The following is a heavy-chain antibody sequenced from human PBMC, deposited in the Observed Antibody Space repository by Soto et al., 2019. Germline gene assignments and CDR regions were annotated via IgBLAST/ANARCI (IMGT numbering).Heavy chain of an antibody. CDR1: GGSISSYY. CDR2: IYYSGST. Sequence: PSETLSLTCTVSGGSISSYYWSWIRQPPGKGLEWIGYIYYSGSTNYNPSLKSRVTISVDTSKNQFSLKLSSVTAADTAAYYCARVRAGRLDYWGQGTLVTVSS. V-gene: IGHV4-59*01. J-gene: IGHJ4*02. CDR3: ARVRAGRLDY. D-gene: IGHD3-10*01.